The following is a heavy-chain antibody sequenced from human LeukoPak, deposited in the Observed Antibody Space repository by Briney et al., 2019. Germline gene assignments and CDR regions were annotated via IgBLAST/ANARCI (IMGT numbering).Heavy chain of an antibody. J-gene: IGHJ4*02. D-gene: IGHD6-13*01. CDR2: IYYTGST. CDR1: GGSISSYY. CDR3: ARNLIPEQLVLNF. Sequence: PSETLSLTCTVSGGSISSYYWSWIRQPPGKGLEWIGYIYYTGSTDYNPSLESRVTMSVDTSKNQFSLNLRSVTPEDTAVYYCARNLIPEQLVLNFWGQGTLVTVSS. V-gene: IGHV4-59*01.